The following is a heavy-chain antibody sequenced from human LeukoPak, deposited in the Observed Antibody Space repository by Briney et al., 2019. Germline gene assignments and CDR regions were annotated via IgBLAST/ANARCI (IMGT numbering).Heavy chain of an antibody. CDR2: ISNGGTTI. D-gene: IGHD7-27*01. Sequence: GGSLRLSCAASGFTLSTYEMNWVRQAPGKGLEWISYISNGGTTIYYADSVKGRFTTSRDNAKNSLYLQMNSLRAEDTAVYYCARRHTTWGAAFDIWGQGTMVTVSS. V-gene: IGHV3-48*03. CDR3: ARRHTTWGAAFDI. CDR1: GFTLSTYE. J-gene: IGHJ3*02.